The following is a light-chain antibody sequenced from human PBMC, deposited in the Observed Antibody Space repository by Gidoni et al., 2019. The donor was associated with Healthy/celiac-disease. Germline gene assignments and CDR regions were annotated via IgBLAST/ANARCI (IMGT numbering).Light chain of an antibody. CDR1: QSVSNY. J-gene: IGKJ4*01. CDR3: QQSYSSPLT. CDR2: AAS. Sequence: DIQMTQSPSSLSASIGDRVTITCRASQSVSNYLNWYQQKPGSAPKLLIYAASSLQSGVPSRFSGSGSGTDFTLTISSLQPEDFAIYYCQQSYSSPLTFGGETKVDI. V-gene: IGKV1-39*01.